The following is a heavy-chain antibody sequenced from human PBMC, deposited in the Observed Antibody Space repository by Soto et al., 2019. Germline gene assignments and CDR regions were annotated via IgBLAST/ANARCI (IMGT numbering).Heavy chain of an antibody. V-gene: IGHV3-23*01. CDR2: ISGSGGST. CDR3: AKGIFGEQNYYGIDV. D-gene: IGHD3-16*01. CDR1: GFTFSRYA. J-gene: IGHJ6*02. Sequence: GGSLRLSCAASGFTFSRYAMSWVRQAPGKGLEWDSAISGSGGSTYYADSAKGRFTISRDNSKNTLYLQMNSLRAEDTAVYYCAKGIFGEQNYYGIDVWGQGTTVPVCS.